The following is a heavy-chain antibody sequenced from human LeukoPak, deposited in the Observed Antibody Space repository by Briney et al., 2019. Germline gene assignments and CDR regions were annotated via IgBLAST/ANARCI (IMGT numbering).Heavy chain of an antibody. Sequence: SETLSLTCTVSGGSISSSSYYWGWIRQPPGKGLEWIGYIYYSGSTNYNPSLKSRVTISVDTSKNQFSLKLSSVTAADTAVYYCAREGLQYTLYYFDYWGQGTLVTVSS. CDR1: GGSISSSSYY. CDR3: AREGLQYTLYYFDY. D-gene: IGHD4-11*01. V-gene: IGHV4-61*05. J-gene: IGHJ4*02. CDR2: IYYSGST.